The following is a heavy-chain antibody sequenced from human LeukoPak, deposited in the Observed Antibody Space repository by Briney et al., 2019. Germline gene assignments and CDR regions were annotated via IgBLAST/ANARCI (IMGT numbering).Heavy chain of an antibody. CDR2: ISGSGVST. CDR1: GFTFSSYA. J-gene: IGHJ5*02. V-gene: IGHV3-23*01. Sequence: GGSLRLPCAASGFTFSSYAMSCVRQAPGNGLEWVSAISGSGVSTYYAGSVKGRFTISRDNSKNTLYLQMNSLRAEDTAVYYCAKGLRYYYDSSGPVPWGQGTLVTVSS. D-gene: IGHD3-22*01. CDR3: AKGLRYYYDSSGPVP.